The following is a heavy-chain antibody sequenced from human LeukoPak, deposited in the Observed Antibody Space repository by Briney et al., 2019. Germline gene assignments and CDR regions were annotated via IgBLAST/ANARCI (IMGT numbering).Heavy chain of an antibody. CDR2: ISGYNSNT. D-gene: IGHD4-17*01. Sequence: ASVKXXXXXSXXTFTTYSIXWGRQAPGQGLEWRGWISGYNSNTKYTKKLQGRVTITTETSTSTAYMEVRRVRASDTAVYYCARPKHDYGDYRDAFDLWGQGTVVTVSS. CDR3: ARPKHDYGDYRDAFDL. V-gene: IGHV1-18*01. CDR1: XXTFTTYS. J-gene: IGHJ3*01.